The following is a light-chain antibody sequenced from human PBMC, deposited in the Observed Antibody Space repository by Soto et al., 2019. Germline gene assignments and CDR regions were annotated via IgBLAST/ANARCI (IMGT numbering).Light chain of an antibody. CDR2: DAS. V-gene: IGKV1-5*01. Sequence: DLQMTQSPSTLSASVGDRVTITCRASQSISSWLAWYQQKPGKAPKLLIYDASSLESGVPSRFSGSGSGTEFTLTISSLQPDDFATYYCQQYIAFGQGTKLEIK. CDR1: QSISSW. J-gene: IGKJ2*01. CDR3: QQYIA.